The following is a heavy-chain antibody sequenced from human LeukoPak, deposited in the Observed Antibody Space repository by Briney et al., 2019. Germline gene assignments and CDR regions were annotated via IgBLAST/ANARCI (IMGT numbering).Heavy chain of an antibody. CDR3: ARLRFCSSTSCYGVYYFDY. V-gene: IGHV3-30*14. CDR1: GFDLNNYA. CDR2: ISYSGDNT. Sequence: GGSLRLSCAASGFDLNNYAMHWVRQAPGKGLEWVTLISYSGDNTYYADSVKGRFTISRDNSKNTLYLQMNSLRAEDTAVYYCARLRFCSSTSCYGVYYFDYWGQGTLVTVSS. D-gene: IGHD2-2*01. J-gene: IGHJ4*02.